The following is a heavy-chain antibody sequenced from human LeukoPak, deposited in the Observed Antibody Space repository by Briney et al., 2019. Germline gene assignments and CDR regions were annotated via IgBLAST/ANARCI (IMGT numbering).Heavy chain of an antibody. CDR3: ARKAAAGGSLGYAFDI. J-gene: IGHJ3*02. CDR2: ISYDGSNK. D-gene: IGHD6-13*01. CDR1: GFTFNSYA. Sequence: PGGSLRLSCAASGFTFNSYAMHWVRQAPGKGLEWVAVISYDGSNKYYADSVKGRFTIYRDNSKNTLYLQMNSLRAEDTAVYYCARKAAAGGSLGYAFDIWGQGTMVTVSS. V-gene: IGHV3-30-3*01.